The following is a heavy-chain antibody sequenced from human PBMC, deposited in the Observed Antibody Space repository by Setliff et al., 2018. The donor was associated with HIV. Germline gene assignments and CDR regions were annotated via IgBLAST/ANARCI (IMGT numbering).Heavy chain of an antibody. D-gene: IGHD6-19*01. Sequence: SETLSLTCAVYGGSFSDYYWSWIRQPPRKRLEWIGELNDSGSTNYNPSLKSRVTISVDTSKNQFSLRLSSVTAADTAVYYCAREQWLVTRGYFDSWGQGIMVTVSS. J-gene: IGHJ4*02. CDR1: GGSFSDYY. CDR3: AREQWLVTRGYFDS. CDR2: LNDSGST. V-gene: IGHV4-34*01.